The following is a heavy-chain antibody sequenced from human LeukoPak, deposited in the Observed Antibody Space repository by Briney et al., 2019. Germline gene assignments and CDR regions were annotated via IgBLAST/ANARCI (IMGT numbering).Heavy chain of an antibody. CDR1: GGTFSSYA. CDR2: IIPIFGTA. CDR3: ARGGLGSGCSYYFDY. D-gene: IGHD3-10*01. J-gene: IGHJ4*02. V-gene: IGHV1-69*05. Sequence: GASVKVSCKASGGTFSSYAISWVRHAPGQGLEWMGGIIPIFGTANYAQKFQGRVTITTDESTSTADMELSSLRSEDTAVYYCARGGLGSGCSYYFDYWGQGTLVTVSS.